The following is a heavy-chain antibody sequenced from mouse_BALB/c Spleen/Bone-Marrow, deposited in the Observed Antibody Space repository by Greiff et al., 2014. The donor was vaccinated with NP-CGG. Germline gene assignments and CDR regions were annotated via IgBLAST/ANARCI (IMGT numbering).Heavy chain of an antibody. Sequence: ESGPDLVKPSQSLSPTCTVTGYSITSGYSWHWIRQFSGNKLEWMGYIHYSGSTNYNPSLKSRISITRDTSKNQFFLQLNSVTTEDTATYYCASLYRYNYWGQGTTLTVSS. CDR2: IHYSGST. D-gene: IGHD2-14*01. CDR3: ASLYRYNY. J-gene: IGHJ2*01. V-gene: IGHV3-1*02. CDR1: GYSITSGYS.